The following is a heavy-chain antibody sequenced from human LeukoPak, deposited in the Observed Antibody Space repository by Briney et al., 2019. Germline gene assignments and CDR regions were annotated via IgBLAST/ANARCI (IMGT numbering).Heavy chain of an antibody. CDR1: GFAFSSYW. V-gene: IGHV3-74*01. CDR2: MDPDGRTI. J-gene: IGHJ4*02. D-gene: IGHD7-27*01. Sequence: GGSLRLSCEASGFAFSSYWMHWVRQAPGKGLEWVSRMDPDGRTIDYADSVKGRFTISRDNAKDTLYLQMSSLRDEDTAVNYWISDLWGRDEPGGRGTLVTVSS. CDR3: ISDLWGRDEP.